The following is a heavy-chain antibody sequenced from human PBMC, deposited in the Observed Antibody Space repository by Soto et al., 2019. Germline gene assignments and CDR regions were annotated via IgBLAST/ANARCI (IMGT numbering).Heavy chain of an antibody. CDR1: GYSISSGYY. Sequence: SDTLSLTCAVSGYSISSGYYWGWIRQPPGKGLEWIGSIYHSGSTYYNPSLKSRVTISVDTSKNQFSLKLSSVTAADTAVYYCARATTYYDFWSGYSPFQDWFDPWGQGTLVTVSS. CDR2: IYHSGST. D-gene: IGHD3-3*01. CDR3: ARATTYYDFWSGYSPFQDWFDP. V-gene: IGHV4-38-2*01. J-gene: IGHJ5*02.